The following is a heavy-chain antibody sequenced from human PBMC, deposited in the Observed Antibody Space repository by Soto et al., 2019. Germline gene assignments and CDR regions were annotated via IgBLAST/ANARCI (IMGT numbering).Heavy chain of an antibody. CDR3: ARASGTIGFFDY. CDR1: GGSISNYY. V-gene: IGHV4-4*07. CDR2: INTNGGT. D-gene: IGHD1-1*01. J-gene: IGHJ4*02. Sequence: PSETLSLTCTVSGGSISNYYWSWIRQPAGKGLEWIGRINTNGGTNYNPSLKSRVSMSVDTSKNQFSLKLRSVTAADTAVYFCARASGTIGFFDYWGQGIPVTVSS.